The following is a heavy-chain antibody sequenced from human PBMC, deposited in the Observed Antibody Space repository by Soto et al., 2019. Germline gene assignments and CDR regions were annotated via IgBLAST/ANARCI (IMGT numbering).Heavy chain of an antibody. D-gene: IGHD5-18*01. V-gene: IGHV4-30-4*01. Sequence: TLSLTCTVSGGSISSGDYYWSWIRQPPGKGLEWIGYIYYSGSTYYNPSLKSRVTISVDTSKNQFSLKLSSVTAADTAVYYCASAPVDTAMAFDYWGQGTLVTVSS. CDR1: GGSISSGDYY. CDR2: IYYSGST. CDR3: ASAPVDTAMAFDY. J-gene: IGHJ4*02.